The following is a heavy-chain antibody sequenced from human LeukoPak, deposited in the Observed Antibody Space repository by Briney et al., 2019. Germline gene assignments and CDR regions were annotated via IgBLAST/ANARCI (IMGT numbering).Heavy chain of an antibody. CDR3: ARQGHYYDSSGYYRGGNWFDP. D-gene: IGHD3-22*01. CDR2: IIPILGIA. CDR1: GGTFSSYA. J-gene: IGHJ5*02. Sequence: SVKVSCKASGGTFSSYAISWVRQAPGQGLEWMGSIIPILGIANYAQKFKGRVTITADKSTSTAYMELSSLRSEDTAVYYCARQGHYYDSSGYYRGGNWFDPWGQGTLVTVSS. V-gene: IGHV1-69*04.